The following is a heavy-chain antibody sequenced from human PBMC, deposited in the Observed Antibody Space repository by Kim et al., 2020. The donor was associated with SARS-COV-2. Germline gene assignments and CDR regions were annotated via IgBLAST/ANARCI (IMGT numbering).Heavy chain of an antibody. D-gene: IGHD1-26*01. Sequence: SETLSLTCTVSGGSISSSSYYWGWIRQPPGKGLEWIGSIYYSGSTYYNPSLKSRVTISVDTSKNQFSLKLSSVTAADTAVYYCARYSGSYWYWGQGTLVTVSS. CDR2: IYYSGST. J-gene: IGHJ4*02. V-gene: IGHV4-39*01. CDR3: ARYSGSYWY. CDR1: GGSISSSSYY.